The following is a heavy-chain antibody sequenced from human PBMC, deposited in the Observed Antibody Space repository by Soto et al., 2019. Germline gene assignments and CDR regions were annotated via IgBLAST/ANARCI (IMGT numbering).Heavy chain of an antibody. J-gene: IGHJ5*02. Sequence: GGSLRLSCAASGFTFSSYGMHWVRQAPGKGLEWVAVIWYDGSNKYYADSVKGRFTISRDNSKNTLYLQMNSLRAEDTAVYYCASDSQYSKSFDPWGQGTLVTVSS. V-gene: IGHV3-33*01. CDR2: IWYDGSNK. CDR1: GFTFSSYG. D-gene: IGHD6-6*01. CDR3: ASDSQYSKSFDP.